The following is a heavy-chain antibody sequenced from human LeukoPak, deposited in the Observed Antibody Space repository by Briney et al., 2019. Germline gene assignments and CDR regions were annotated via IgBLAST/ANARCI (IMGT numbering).Heavy chain of an antibody. CDR1: GGSISSGDYY. CDR2: IYYSGTT. V-gene: IGHV4-30-4*01. CDR3: ARTYYYDSSGLYYFDY. J-gene: IGHJ4*02. Sequence: SQTLSLTCTVSGGSISSGDYYWSWIRQPPGKGLEWIGYIYYSGTTYYNPSLKSRVTISIDTSKNQFSLKLSSVTAADTAAYYCARTYYYDSSGLYYFDYWGQGTLVTVSS. D-gene: IGHD3-22*01.